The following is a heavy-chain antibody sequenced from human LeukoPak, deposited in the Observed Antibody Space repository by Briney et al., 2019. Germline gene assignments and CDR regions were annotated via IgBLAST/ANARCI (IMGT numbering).Heavy chain of an antibody. CDR3: ATRYCSSTSCPDY. D-gene: IGHD2-2*01. CDR1: GYTSTSYD. V-gene: IGHV1-8*01. Sequence: ASVKVSCKASGYTSTSYDINWVRQATGQGLEWMGWMNPNSGNTGYAQKFQGRVTMTRNTSISTAYMELSSLRSEDTAVYYCATRYCSSTSCPDYWGQGTLVTVSS. CDR2: MNPNSGNT. J-gene: IGHJ4*02.